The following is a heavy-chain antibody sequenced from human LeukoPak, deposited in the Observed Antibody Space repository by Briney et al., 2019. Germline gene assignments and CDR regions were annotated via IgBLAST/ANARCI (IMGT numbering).Heavy chain of an antibody. CDR3: ALYYYGSGSYYKSLGYFDY. CDR2: IDPSDSYT. J-gene: IGHJ4*02. Sequence: GESLKISCKGSGYSFTSYWISWVRQMPGKGLEWMGRIDPSDSYTNYSPSFQGHVTISADKSISTAYLQWSSLKASDTAMYYCALYYYGSGSYYKSLGYFDYWGQGTLVTVSS. V-gene: IGHV5-10-1*01. CDR1: GYSFTSYW. D-gene: IGHD3-10*01.